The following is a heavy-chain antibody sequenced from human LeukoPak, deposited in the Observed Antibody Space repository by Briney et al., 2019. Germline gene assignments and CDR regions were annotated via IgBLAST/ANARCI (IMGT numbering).Heavy chain of an antibody. CDR2: ISAYNGNT. J-gene: IGHJ4*02. CDR3: ARDLYQSIGSGWPD. D-gene: IGHD6-19*01. CDR1: GYTFTSYG. V-gene: IGHV1-18*01. Sequence: ASVKVSCKASGYTFTSYGISWVRQAPGQGLEWMGWISAYNGNTNYAQKLQGRDTMTTDTSTSTAYMELRSLRSDDTAVYYCARDLYQSIGSGWPDWGQGTLVTVSS.